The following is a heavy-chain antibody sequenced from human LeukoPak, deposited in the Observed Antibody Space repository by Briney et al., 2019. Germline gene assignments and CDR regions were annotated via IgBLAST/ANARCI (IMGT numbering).Heavy chain of an antibody. D-gene: IGHD1-1*01. CDR3: ARDRGTWNDDGFDY. J-gene: IGHJ4*02. V-gene: IGHV4-39*07. Sequence: SETLSLTCTVSGGSISSSSYYWGWVRQPPGKGLEWIGSIYYSGSTYYNPSLKSRVTISVDTSKNQFSLKLSSVTAADTAVYYCARDRGTWNDDGFDYWGQGTLVTVSS. CDR2: IYYSGST. CDR1: GGSISSSSYY.